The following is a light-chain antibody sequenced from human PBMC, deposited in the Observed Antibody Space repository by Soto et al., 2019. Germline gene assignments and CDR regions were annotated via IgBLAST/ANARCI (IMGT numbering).Light chain of an antibody. CDR2: DAS. Sequence: DIQMTQSPSTLSASVGDRVTITCRASRSISNWLAWYQQRPGIAPKLLIFDASILQSGVPSRFSGSGSGTEFTLTITTLQPDDFATYFCQLYNRNTWSFGPGTKVDIK. J-gene: IGKJ1*01. CDR3: QLYNRNTWS. CDR1: RSISNW. V-gene: IGKV1-5*01.